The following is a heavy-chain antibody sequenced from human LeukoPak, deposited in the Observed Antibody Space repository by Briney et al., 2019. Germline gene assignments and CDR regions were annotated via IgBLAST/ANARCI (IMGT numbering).Heavy chain of an antibody. D-gene: IGHD5-18*01. J-gene: IGHJ4*02. V-gene: IGHV1-2*06. Sequence: ASVKVSCKASGYTFTSYGISWVRQAPGQGLEWMGRINPNSGGTNYAQKFQGRVTMTRDTSISTAYMELSRLRSDDTAVYYCARDLGGDTAMPLGYWGQGTLVTVSS. CDR2: INPNSGGT. CDR3: ARDLGGDTAMPLGY. CDR1: GYTFTSYG.